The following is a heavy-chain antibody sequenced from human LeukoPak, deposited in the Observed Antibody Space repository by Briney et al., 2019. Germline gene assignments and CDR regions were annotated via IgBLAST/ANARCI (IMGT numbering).Heavy chain of an antibody. V-gene: IGHV3-30-3*02. CDR3: AEGKDAEGLSSSRAFDI. CDR2: ISYDGSNK. Sequence: PGGSLRLSCAASGFTFSSYAMHWVRQAPGKGLEWVAVISYDGSNKYYADSVKGRFTISRDNSKNTLYLQMNSLRAEDTAVYYCAEGKDAEGLSSSRAFDIWGQGTMVTVSS. D-gene: IGHD6-6*01. CDR1: GFTFSSYA. J-gene: IGHJ3*02.